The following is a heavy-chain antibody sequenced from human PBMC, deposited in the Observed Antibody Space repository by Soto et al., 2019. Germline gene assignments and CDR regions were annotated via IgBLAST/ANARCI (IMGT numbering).Heavy chain of an antibody. CDR3: ARDWGGNYYHSSGFDY. J-gene: IGHJ4*02. V-gene: IGHV1-2*04. CDR2: INPNSGGT. CDR1: GGTFSSSA. Sequence: GASVKVSCKAPGGTFSSSAISWVRQAPGQGLEWMGWINPNSGGTNYAQKFQGWVTMTRDTSISTAYMELSRLRSDDTAVYYCARDWGGNYYHSSGFDYWGQGTLVTVSS. D-gene: IGHD3-22*01.